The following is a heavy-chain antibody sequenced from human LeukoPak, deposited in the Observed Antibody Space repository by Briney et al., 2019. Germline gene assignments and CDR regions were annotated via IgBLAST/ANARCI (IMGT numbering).Heavy chain of an antibody. V-gene: IGHV1-2*02. J-gene: IGHJ4*02. CDR2: IHPNSGGT. CDR1: GYTFTDYY. CDR3: ARRTYSSSSSLFDY. Sequence: ASVKVSCKASGYTFTDYYMHWVRQAPGQGLEWMGWIHPNSGGTHFVQKFRGGVTMTRDTSISTAYMELRSLRSDDTAFYYCARRTYSSSSSLFDYWGQGTLVTVSS. D-gene: IGHD6-6*01.